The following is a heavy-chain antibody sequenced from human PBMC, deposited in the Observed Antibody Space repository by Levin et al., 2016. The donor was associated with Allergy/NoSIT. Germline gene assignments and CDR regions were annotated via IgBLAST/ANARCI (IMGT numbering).Heavy chain of an antibody. CDR3: ARGIAAAGNRGVDYYYYGMDV. V-gene: IGHV1-18*01. D-gene: IGHD6-13*01. J-gene: IGHJ6*02. Sequence: ASVKVSCKASGYTFTSYGISWVRQAPGQGLEWMGWISAYNGNTNYAQKLQGRVTMTTDTSTSTAYMELRSLRSDDTAVYYCARGIAAAGNRGVDYYYYGMDVWGQGTTVTVSS. CDR1: GYTFTSYG. CDR2: ISAYNGNT.